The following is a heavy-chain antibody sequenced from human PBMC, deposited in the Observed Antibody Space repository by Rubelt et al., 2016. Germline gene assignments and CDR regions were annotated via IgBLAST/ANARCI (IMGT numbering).Heavy chain of an antibody. J-gene: IGHJ4*02. CDR2: INQSGST. CDR1: GGSFSAYY. D-gene: IGHD2-2*01. V-gene: IGHV4-34*01. CDR3: ARNSLGYCSSTSCRRVVYYFDY. Sequence: GGSFSAYYWSWIRQPPGKGLEWIGEINQSGSTSYNPSLKSRVTISGDTSKNQFSLKLSSVTAADTAVYYCARNSLGYCSSTSCRRVVYYFDYWGQGTLVTVSS.